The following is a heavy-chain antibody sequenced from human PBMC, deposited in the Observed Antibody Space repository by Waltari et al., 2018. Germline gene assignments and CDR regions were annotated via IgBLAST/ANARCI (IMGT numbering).Heavy chain of an antibody. V-gene: IGHV3-49*04. CDR2: IKSKAYGGTT. J-gene: IGHJ4*02. CDR1: GFTFGDYP. CDR3: TRVLGWGANAY. D-gene: IGHD1-26*01. Sequence: EVQLVESGGGLVQPGRSLRLSCRGSGFTFGDYPMSWVRQAPGKGMEWVGRIKSKAYGGTTEYAESVKGRFTISRDDSKSMAYLQMNSLETEDTAVYYCTRVLGWGANAYWGQGTLVTVSS.